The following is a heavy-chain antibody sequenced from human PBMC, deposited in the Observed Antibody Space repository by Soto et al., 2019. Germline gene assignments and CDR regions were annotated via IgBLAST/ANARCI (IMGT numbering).Heavy chain of an antibody. D-gene: IGHD5-12*01. V-gene: IGHV5-51*01. CDR2: IYCGDSDA. J-gene: IGHJ4*02. CDR1: GYNFPEYW. Sequence: EVHLEQSGAALRKPGESLRLSCKASGYNFPEYWIGWVRQMPGKGLEWMGIIYCGDSDAKYSPSFDGQVTISADQSNTVVYLQWSSLKASDSAIYYCARREYSGYEFFDLWGQGTLVTVSS. CDR3: ARREYSGYEFFDL.